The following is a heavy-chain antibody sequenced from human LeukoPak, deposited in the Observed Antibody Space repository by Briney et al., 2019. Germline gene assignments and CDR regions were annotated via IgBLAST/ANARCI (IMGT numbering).Heavy chain of an antibody. J-gene: IGHJ4*02. CDR1: GYTFNGFY. CDR2: INPNSGGT. CDR3: ARWMATVTTPDY. D-gene: IGHD4-11*01. V-gene: IGHV1-2*02. Sequence: ASVKVSCKASGYTFNGFYLRWVRQAPGQGLEWMGWINPNSGGTNYAQKFQGRVTTTRDTSISTAYMELSRLRSDDTAVYYCARWMATVTTPDYWGQGTLVTVSS.